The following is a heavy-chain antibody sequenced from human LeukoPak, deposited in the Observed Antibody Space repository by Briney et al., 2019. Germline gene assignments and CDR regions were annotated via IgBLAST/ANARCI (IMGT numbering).Heavy chain of an antibody. V-gene: IGHV3-7*01. D-gene: IGHD3-10*01. CDR3: ARDLYYGSGTPPYSFDY. CDR2: IKQDGREK. Sequence: GGSLRLSCAASGFTFSSYWMSWVRQAPGKGLEWVANIKQDGREKYYVDSMKGRFTISRDNAKNSLHLRMNSLRAEDTAVYYCARDLYYGSGTPPYSFDYWGQGTLVTVSS. CDR1: GFTFSSYW. J-gene: IGHJ4*02.